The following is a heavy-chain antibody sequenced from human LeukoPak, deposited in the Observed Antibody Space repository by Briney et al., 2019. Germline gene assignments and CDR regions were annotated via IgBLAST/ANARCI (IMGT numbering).Heavy chain of an antibody. Sequence: SETLSLTCTVSGGSISSYYWSWVRQPPGEGLEWMGYVHYSGSTKYNPSLKSRVTISVDTSANHVSLQMTSVTAADTAVYYCAREGGSYRPLDYSGQGTLVTVSS. CDR3: AREGGSYRPLDY. D-gene: IGHD3-16*02. CDR2: VHYSGST. V-gene: IGHV4-59*12. J-gene: IGHJ4*02. CDR1: GGSISSYY.